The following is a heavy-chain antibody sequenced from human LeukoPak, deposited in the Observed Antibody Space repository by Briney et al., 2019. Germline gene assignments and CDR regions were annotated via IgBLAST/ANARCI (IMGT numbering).Heavy chain of an antibody. CDR1: GYTLTSYG. D-gene: IGHD4-17*01. V-gene: IGHV1-18*01. CDR3: ARGAYGDK. J-gene: IGHJ4*02. Sequence: ASVKVSCKASGYTLTSYGINWMRQAPGQGLEWMGWISTQSGNTNYAQKVQGRLTLTTGRSTNTAYMELRSLRSDDTAVYYCARGAYGDKWGQGTMVTVSS. CDR2: ISTQSGNT.